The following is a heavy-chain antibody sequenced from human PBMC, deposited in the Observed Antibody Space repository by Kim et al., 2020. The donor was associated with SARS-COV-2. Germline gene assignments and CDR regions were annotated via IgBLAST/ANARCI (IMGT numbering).Heavy chain of an antibody. V-gene: IGHV3-30*18. CDR1: GFTFSSYG. CDR2: ISYDGSNK. J-gene: IGHJ4*02. D-gene: IGHD5-18*01. CDR3: AKGSITAMVENFDY. Sequence: GGSLRLSCAASGFTFSSYGMHWVRQAPGKGLEWVAVISYDGSNKYYADSVKGRFTISRDNSKNTLYLQMNSLRAEDTAVYYCAKGSITAMVENFDYWGQGTLVTVSS.